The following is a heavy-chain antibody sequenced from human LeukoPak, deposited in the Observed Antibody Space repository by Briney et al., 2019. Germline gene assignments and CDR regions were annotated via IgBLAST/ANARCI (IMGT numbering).Heavy chain of an antibody. CDR1: GYIFTDYY. J-gene: IGHJ4*02. V-gene: IGHV1-2*02. CDR3: AIVTTADGY. CDR2: VNPTHGGT. D-gene: IGHD4-17*01. Sequence: ASVKVSCKASGYIFTDYYIHWVRQAPGQGLEWMGWVNPTHGGTNFAQKFQGRVTMTRDTSISTAYMELSRLTSDDTAMYYCAIVTTADGYWGQGTPLTVSS.